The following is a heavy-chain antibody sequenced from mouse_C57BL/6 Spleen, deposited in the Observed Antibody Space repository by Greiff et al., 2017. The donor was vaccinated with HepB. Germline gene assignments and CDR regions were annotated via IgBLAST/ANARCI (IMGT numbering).Heavy chain of an antibody. CDR1: GYTFTSYW. CDR3: ASEHYYGSSYYFDY. Sequence: VQLQQPGAELVRPGTSVKLSCKASGYTFTSYWMHWVKQRPGQGLEWIGVIDPSDSYTNYNQKFKGKATLTVDTSSSTAYMQLSSLTSEDSAVYYCASEHYYGSSYYFDYWGQGTTLTGSS. CDR2: IDPSDSYT. J-gene: IGHJ2*01. D-gene: IGHD1-1*01. V-gene: IGHV1-59*01.